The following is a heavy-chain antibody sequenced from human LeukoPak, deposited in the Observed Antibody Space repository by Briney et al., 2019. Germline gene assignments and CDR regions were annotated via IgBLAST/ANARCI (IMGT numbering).Heavy chain of an antibody. D-gene: IGHD3-22*01. CDR2: ISYDESNK. CDR3: AKERDYFDCSGYSRYFDY. J-gene: IGHJ4*02. CDR1: GFTFSSYG. Sequence: GGSLRLSCAASGFTFSSYGMHWVRQAPGKGLEWVSRISYDESNKYHGDSVKGRFTISRDNSKNTLYLQMNSLRAEDTAVYYCAKERDYFDCSGYSRYFDYWGQGTLVTVSS. V-gene: IGHV3-30*18.